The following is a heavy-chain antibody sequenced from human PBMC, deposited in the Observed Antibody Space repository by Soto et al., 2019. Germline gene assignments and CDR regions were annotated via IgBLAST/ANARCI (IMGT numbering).Heavy chain of an antibody. CDR2: IKQDGSEK. J-gene: IGHJ4*02. Sequence: GGSLRLSCAASGFTFSSYWMSWVRQAPGKGLEWVANIKQDGSEKYYVDSVKGRFTISRDNAKNSLYLQMNSLRAEDTAVYYCAREKDYDFWSGYPDYWGQGTLVTVSS. CDR1: GFTFSSYW. CDR3: AREKDYDFWSGYPDY. V-gene: IGHV3-7*01. D-gene: IGHD3-3*01.